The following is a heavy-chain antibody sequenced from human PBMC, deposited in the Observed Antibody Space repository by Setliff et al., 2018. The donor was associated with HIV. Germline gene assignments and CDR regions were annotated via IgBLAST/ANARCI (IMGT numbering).Heavy chain of an antibody. CDR3: ARRLKTTGYSSSWYSQRFHFDY. CDR2: IYYSGST. CDR1: GGSISSYY. D-gene: IGHD6-13*01. Sequence: SETLSLTCTVSGGSISSYYWSWIRQPPGKGLEWIGYIYYSGSTNYNPSLKSRVTISVDTSKNQFSLKLSSVTAADTAVYYCARRLKTTGYSSSWYSQRFHFDYWGQGTPVTVSS. V-gene: IGHV4-59*01. J-gene: IGHJ4*02.